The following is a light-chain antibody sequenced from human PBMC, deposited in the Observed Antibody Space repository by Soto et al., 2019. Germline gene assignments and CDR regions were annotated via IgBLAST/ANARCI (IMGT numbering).Light chain of an antibody. V-gene: IGLV2-11*01. CDR1: SGDVGAYDR. CDR2: DVT. Sequence: QSALTQPRSVSGSPGQSVTISCTGTSGDVGAYDRVSWYQHHPTKAPKLIIYDVTNRPSGVPYRFSGSKSGSTASLTISGRQAEDEADYYCCSHAGGSSWLFGGGTQLTVL. J-gene: IGLJ3*02. CDR3: CSHAGGSSWL.